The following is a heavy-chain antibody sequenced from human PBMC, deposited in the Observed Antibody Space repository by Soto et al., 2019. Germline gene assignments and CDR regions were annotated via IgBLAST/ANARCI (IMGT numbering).Heavy chain of an antibody. CDR1: GFTFSTYG. J-gene: IGHJ4*02. CDR3: ARPPSYDSSGYYFDY. Sequence: PGGSLRLSCAASGFTFSTYGMHWVRQAPGKGLEWVAAISYDTTKKYYVDSVKGRFTISRDNSKNTLYMQMNSLRTEDTAVYYCARPPSYDSSGYYFDYWGQGTLVTVSS. V-gene: IGHV3-30*03. CDR2: ISYDTTKK. D-gene: IGHD3-22*01.